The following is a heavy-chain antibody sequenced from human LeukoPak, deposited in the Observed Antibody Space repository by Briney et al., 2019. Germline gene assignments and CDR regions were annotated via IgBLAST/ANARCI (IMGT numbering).Heavy chain of an antibody. CDR2: ISGSGGST. D-gene: IGHD3-22*01. J-gene: IGHJ4*02. CDR3: AKKGHYDSSGYLYYFDY. Sequence: GGSLRLSCAASGFTFTNYAMSWVRHAPGKGLQWVSAISGSGGSTYHAASVKGRFTISRDNSKNTLYLHMNSLRAEDTAVYSCAKKGHYDSSGYLYYFDYWGQGTLVTVSS. CDR1: GFTFTNYA. V-gene: IGHV3-23*01.